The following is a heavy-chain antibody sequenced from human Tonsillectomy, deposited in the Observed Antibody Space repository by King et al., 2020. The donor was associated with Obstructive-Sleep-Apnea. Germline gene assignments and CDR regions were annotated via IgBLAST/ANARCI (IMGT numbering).Heavy chain of an antibody. D-gene: IGHD3-22*01. Sequence: VQLVESGGGLVHPGGSLRLSCAASGFTFSSNAMGWFCQSPGRGLEWVSAIRVRGVSTYYADSGKGRLTISRDNSKTTLYLQMNSLRAEDTAVYYCAKGVQEYYYDSSGYYYFDYWGQGTLVTVSS. CDR3: AKGVQEYYYDSSGYYYFDY. J-gene: IGHJ4*02. CDR2: IRVRGVST. V-gene: IGHV3-23*04. CDR1: GFTFSSNA.